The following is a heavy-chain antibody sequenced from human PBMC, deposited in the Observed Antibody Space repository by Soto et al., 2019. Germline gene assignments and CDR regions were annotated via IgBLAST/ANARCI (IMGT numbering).Heavy chain of an antibody. CDR2: INPILDST. D-gene: IGHD6-25*01. CDR1: GIMSSGYG. V-gene: IGHV1-69*09. Sequence: QEQVVQSGPAKKEPGSSVKVSCRASGIMSSGYGFSWVRQAPGQGLEWVGMINPILDSTHYAQNLQGRVCLTVGKSTETAYLEVTSVRLEDTPIYFCATMKRARVDSWGWGTVVTVSS. CDR3: ATMKRARVDS. J-gene: IGHJ4*02.